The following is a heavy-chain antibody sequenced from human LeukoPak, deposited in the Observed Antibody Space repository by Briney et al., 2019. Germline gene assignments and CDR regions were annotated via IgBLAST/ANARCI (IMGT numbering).Heavy chain of an antibody. V-gene: IGHV3-23*01. CDR3: AKQLGYCSDGSCYFPY. J-gene: IGHJ4*02. Sequence: GGSLRLSCAPSGFIVSNNYMTWVRQAPGKGLEWVSAISNNGGYTYYADSVQGRFTISRDNSKSTLCLQMNSLRAEDTAVYYCAKQLGYCSDGSCYFPYWGQGTLVTVSS. D-gene: IGHD2-15*01. CDR2: ISNNGGYT. CDR1: GFIVSNNY.